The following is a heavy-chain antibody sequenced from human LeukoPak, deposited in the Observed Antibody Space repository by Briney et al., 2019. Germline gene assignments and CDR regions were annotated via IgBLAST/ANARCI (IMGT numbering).Heavy chain of an antibody. CDR2: INPNSGGT. CDR3: ARVSSRAASFDY. V-gene: IGHV1-2*02. D-gene: IGHD6-6*01. CDR1: GYTFTGYY. Sequence: ASVKLSCKASGYTFTGYYMHWVRQAPGQGLEWMGCINPNSGGTNYAQKFQGRVTMTRDTSISTAYMELSRLRSDDTAVYYCARVSSRAASFDYWGQGTLVTVS. J-gene: IGHJ4*02.